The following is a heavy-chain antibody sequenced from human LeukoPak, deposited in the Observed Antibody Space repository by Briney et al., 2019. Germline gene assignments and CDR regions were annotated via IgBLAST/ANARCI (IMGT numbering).Heavy chain of an antibody. CDR3: ARVSSGYYPYSNLDY. CDR1: GFTFSSYA. Sequence: PGGSLRLSCAASGFTFSSYAMHWVRQAPGKGLEYVSAISSNGGSTYYANSVKGRFTISRDNSKNTLYLQMGSLRAEDMAVYYCARVSSGYYPYSNLDYWGQGTLVTVSS. D-gene: IGHD3-22*01. CDR2: ISSNGGST. J-gene: IGHJ4*02. V-gene: IGHV3-64*01.